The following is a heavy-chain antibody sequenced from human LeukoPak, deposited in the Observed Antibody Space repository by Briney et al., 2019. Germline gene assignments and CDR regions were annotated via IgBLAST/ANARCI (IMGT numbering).Heavy chain of an antibody. D-gene: IGHD2-2*01. V-gene: IGHV3-9*01. Sequence: GGSLRLSCAASGFTFHDYAMHWVRQAPGKGLEWVSGISWHSGSIGYADSVKGRFTISRDNSKNTLYLQMNSLRAEDTAVYYCAKDDCSSTSCYGEFDYWGQGTLVTVSS. CDR3: AKDDCSSTSCYGEFDY. CDR1: GFTFHDYA. CDR2: ISWHSGSI. J-gene: IGHJ4*02.